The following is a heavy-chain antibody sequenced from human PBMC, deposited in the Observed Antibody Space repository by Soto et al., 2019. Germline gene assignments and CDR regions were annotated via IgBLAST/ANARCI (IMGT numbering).Heavy chain of an antibody. V-gene: IGHV4-39*01. CDR2: IYYGGST. CDR3: ERPVAVADNGGASLDY. Sequence: ETXSLTSAVSGGCISSSRDYWGGIRQPPGKGLDWIGSIYYGGSTYYNPSLKSRVTISVDTSKNQFSLKLSSVTAADTAVYYSERPVAVADNGGASLDYWGQGTLVTVSS. CDR1: GGCISSSRDY. J-gene: IGHJ4*02. D-gene: IGHD2-15*01.